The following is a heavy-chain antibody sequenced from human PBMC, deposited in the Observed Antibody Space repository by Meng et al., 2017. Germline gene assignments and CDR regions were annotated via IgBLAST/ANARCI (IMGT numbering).Heavy chain of an antibody. J-gene: IGHJ4*02. V-gene: IGHV4-34*01. D-gene: IGHD5-24*01. CDR3: ARSTLERWLQLRYFDY. CDR2: INHSGST. Sequence: SETLSLTCAVYGGPFSGYYWSWIRQPPGKGLEWIGEINHSGSTNYNPSLKSRVTISVDTSKNQFSLKLSSVTAADTAVYYCARSTLERWLQLRYFDYWGQGTLVTVSS. CDR1: GGPFSGYY.